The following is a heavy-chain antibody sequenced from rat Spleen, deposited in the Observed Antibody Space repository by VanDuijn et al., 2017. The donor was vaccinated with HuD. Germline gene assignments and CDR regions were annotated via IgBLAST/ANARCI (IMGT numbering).Heavy chain of an antibody. V-gene: IGHV5-25*01. CDR1: GFTFSNSY. D-gene: IGHD5-1*01. J-gene: IGHJ2*01. CDR2: ISIGGGTT. CDR3: TNNWEAYY. Sequence: EVQLVESGGGLVQPGRSMKLSCAASGFTFSNSYMAWVRQAPTKGLEWVASISIGGGTTYYRDSVKGRFTISRENAKSNLYLQMDSLRSEDTATYYCTNNWEAYYWGQGVMVTVSS.